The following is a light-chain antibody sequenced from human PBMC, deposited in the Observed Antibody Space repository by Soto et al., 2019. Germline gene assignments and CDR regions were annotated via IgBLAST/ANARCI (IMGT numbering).Light chain of an antibody. Sequence: EIVLTQSPGTLSLSPGERATLSCRASQSVSSSSLAWYQQKRGQAPRLLIHDASSRATGIPDRFSGSGSGTEFTLTISSLQPDDFATYYCQQYNSYSITFGQGTRLEIK. V-gene: IGKV3-20*01. CDR1: QSVSSSS. CDR2: DAS. CDR3: QQYNSYSIT. J-gene: IGKJ5*01.